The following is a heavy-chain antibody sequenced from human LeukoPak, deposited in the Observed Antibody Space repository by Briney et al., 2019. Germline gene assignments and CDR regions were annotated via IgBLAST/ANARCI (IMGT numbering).Heavy chain of an antibody. CDR1: GGSISSSSYY. CDR2: INHSGST. D-gene: IGHD3-10*01. V-gene: IGHV4-39*07. J-gene: IGHJ4*02. CDR3: ASVGVWFGELSPNDY. Sequence: SETLSLTCTVSGGSISSSSYYWGWIRQPPGKGLEWIGEINHSGSTNYNPSLKSRVTISVDTSKNQFSLKLSSVTAADTAVYYCASVGVWFGELSPNDYWGQGTLVTVSS.